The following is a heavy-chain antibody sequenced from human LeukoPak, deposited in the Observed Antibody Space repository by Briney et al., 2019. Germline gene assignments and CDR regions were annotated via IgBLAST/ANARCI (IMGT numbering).Heavy chain of an antibody. Sequence: GESLKISCKGSGYNFTSYWIGWVRQMPGEGLEWMAITYPGDSDTRYSPSFQGQVTISADKSLSTAYLQWRSLKASDTAMYYCARLGDLYGDYGIHDYWGQGTLVTVSS. J-gene: IGHJ4*02. CDR1: GYNFTSYW. CDR3: ARLGDLYGDYGIHDY. CDR2: TYPGDSDT. D-gene: IGHD4-17*01. V-gene: IGHV5-51*01.